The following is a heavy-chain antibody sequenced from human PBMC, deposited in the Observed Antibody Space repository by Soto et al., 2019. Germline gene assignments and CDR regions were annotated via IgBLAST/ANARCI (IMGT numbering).Heavy chain of an antibody. CDR2: IYPGNSNT. J-gene: IGHJ3*02. D-gene: IGHD2-15*01. V-gene: IGHV5-51*01. Sequence: GESLKISCKGSEYGFSIHWVAWLRQMPGKGLEWVGIIYPGNSNTMYSPSFQGQVTISADTALSTTYLQWDTLKPSDTAIYFCASGSHCDGGNCPMGGFDMWGQGTMVTVSS. CDR3: ASGSHCDGGNCPMGGFDM. CDR1: EYGFSIHW.